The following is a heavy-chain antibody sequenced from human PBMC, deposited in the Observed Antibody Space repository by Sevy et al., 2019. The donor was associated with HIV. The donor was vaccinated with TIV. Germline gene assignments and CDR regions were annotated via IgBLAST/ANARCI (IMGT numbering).Heavy chain of an antibody. V-gene: IGHV3-7*01. Sequence: GGSLRLSCAASGFTLSSYWMSWVRQAPGKGLGWVANIKQDGSDKYYVDSVKGRFTISRDNAKNSLYLQMNSLRAEDTAVYECARDLYSGSYYENYWGQGTLVTVSS. CDR1: GFTLSSYW. CDR3: ARDLYSGSYYENY. D-gene: IGHD1-26*01. CDR2: IKQDGSDK. J-gene: IGHJ4*02.